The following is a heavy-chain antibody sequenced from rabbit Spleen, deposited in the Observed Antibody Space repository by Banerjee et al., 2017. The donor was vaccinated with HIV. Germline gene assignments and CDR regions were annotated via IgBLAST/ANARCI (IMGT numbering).Heavy chain of an antibody. V-gene: IGHV1S40*01. CDR1: GFSFSSSDY. CDR2: IAGSSSGFT. CDR3: ARETSSGWGVVSYYFNL. J-gene: IGHJ4*01. Sequence: QSLEESGGGLVQPEGSLALTCKASGFSFSSSDYMCWVRQAPGKGLEWISCIAGSSSGFTYSATWAKGRFTCSKTSSTTVTLQMTSLTAADTATYFCARETSSGWGVVSYYFNLWGQGTLVTVS. D-gene: IGHD4-1*01.